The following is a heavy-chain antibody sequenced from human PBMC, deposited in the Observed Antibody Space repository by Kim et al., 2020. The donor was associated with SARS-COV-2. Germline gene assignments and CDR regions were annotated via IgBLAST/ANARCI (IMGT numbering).Heavy chain of an antibody. J-gene: IGHJ5*02. CDR3: ARYVTGASLNWFDP. V-gene: IGHV4-31*02. D-gene: IGHD1-7*01. Sequence: NPSLKSRVTLSVDTSKNQFSLKLSSVTAADTAVYYCARYVTGASLNWFDPWGQGTLVTVSS.